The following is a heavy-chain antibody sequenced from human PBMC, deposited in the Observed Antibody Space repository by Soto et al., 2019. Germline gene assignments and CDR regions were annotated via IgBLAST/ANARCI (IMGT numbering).Heavy chain of an antibody. CDR1: GFTFTRYX. CDR2: ISSTTNYI. CDR3: ARESEDLTSNFDY. Sequence: PGGSLRLSCAASGFTFTRYXXSWVRQAPGKGLEWVSSISSTTNYIYYGDSMKGRFTISRDNAKNSLYLEMNSLRAEDTAVYYCARESEDLTSNFDYWGQGTLVTVSS. J-gene: IGHJ4*02. V-gene: IGHV3-21*06.